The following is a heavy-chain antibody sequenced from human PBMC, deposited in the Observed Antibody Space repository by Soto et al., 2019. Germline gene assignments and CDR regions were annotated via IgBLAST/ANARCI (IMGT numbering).Heavy chain of an antibody. CDR2: IYPGDSET. CDR3: ARHRRAIVATTDPLGI. D-gene: IGHD1-26*01. CDR1: GFSYTSYW. J-gene: IGHJ3*01. Sequence: GESLKISCKGSGFSYTSYWIAWVRQTPGRGLEWVGFIYPGDSETRYSPSFEGHVTISADRSSKTAYLQWRGLKASDAATYYCARHRRAIVATTDPLGIWGQGTKVTVSS. V-gene: IGHV5-51*01.